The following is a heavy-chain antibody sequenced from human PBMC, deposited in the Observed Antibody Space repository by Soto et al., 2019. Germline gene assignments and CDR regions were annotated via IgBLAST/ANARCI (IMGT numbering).Heavy chain of an antibody. CDR2: IKSKTDGGTT. V-gene: IGHV3-15*07. J-gene: IGHJ4*02. CDR1: GFTFSNAW. CDR3: TTVLLWFGELSDFDY. Sequence: GGSLRLSCAASGFTFSNAWMNWVRQAPGKGLEWVGRIKSKTDGGTTDYAAPVKGRFTISRDDSKNTLYLQMNSLKTEDTAVYYCTTVLLWFGELSDFDYWGQGTLVTVSS. D-gene: IGHD3-10*01.